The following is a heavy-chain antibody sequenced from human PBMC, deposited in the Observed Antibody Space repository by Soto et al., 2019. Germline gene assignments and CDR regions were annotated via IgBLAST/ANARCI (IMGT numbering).Heavy chain of an antibody. J-gene: IGHJ5*02. Sequence: QVQLVQSGAEVKKPGSSVKVSCKASGGTFSSYAISWVRQAPAQGLEWMGGIIPIFGTANYAQKFQGRVTITADESTSTAYMELSSLRSEDTAVYYCGRDRVIAAAGSSNGFDPWGQGTLVTVSS. V-gene: IGHV1-69*01. CDR3: GRDRVIAAAGSSNGFDP. CDR2: IIPIFGTA. CDR1: GGTFSSYA. D-gene: IGHD6-13*01.